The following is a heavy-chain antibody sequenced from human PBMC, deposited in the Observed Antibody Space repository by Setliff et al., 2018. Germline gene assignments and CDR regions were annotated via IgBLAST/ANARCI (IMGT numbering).Heavy chain of an antibody. J-gene: IGHJ4*02. CDR1: GFTFDDYA. D-gene: IGHD2-2*01. CDR3: AKGYCSSTSCYVDY. Sequence: GGSLRLSCAASGFTFDDYAMHWVRQAPGKGLEWVSGISWNSGIVAYADSVKGRFTISRDNAKNSLHLQMNSLRAEDMALYYCAKGYCSSTSCYVDYWGQGTLVTVSS. CDR2: ISWNSGIV. V-gene: IGHV3-9*03.